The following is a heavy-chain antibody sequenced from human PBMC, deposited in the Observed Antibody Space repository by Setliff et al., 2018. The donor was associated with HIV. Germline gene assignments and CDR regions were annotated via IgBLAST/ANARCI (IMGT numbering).Heavy chain of an antibody. CDR1: GYTFISYG. CDR3: ATGIPSDLDY. D-gene: IGHD2-21*01. Sequence: GASVKVSCKASGYTFISYGVSWVRQAPGQGLEWMGWISVKNGNTNYAQKFQGRVTMTTDTSTSTAFLHVAKLTSDDTAIYYCATGIPSDLDYWGQGTLVTVSS. CDR2: ISVKNGNT. J-gene: IGHJ4*01. V-gene: IGHV1-18*01.